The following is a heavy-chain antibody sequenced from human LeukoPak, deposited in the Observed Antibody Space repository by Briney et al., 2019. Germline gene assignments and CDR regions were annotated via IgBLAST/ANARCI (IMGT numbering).Heavy chain of an antibody. CDR3: VRHGLTGSSSDY. V-gene: IGHV5-51*01. Sequence: GESLKISCKSSGYSFTTYWIGWVRQMPGKGLEWMGIIYPGDSDTRYSPSFQGQVTISADKSITTAYLQWSSLKTSDTAMYYCVRHGLTGSSSDYWGQSTLVTVSS. CDR1: GYSFTTYW. CDR2: IYPGDSDT. J-gene: IGHJ4*02. D-gene: IGHD1-26*01.